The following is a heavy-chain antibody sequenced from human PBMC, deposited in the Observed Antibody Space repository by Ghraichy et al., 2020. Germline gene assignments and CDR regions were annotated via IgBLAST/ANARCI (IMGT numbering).Heavy chain of an antibody. Sequence: GESLNISCKVSGYSFTSHWIGWVRQMPGKGLEWMGVIYPGDSDTRYSPSFQGQVTISADKSISTAYLQLNSLKASDTAMYYCARSSYFDYWGQGTLVTVSP. CDR2: IYPGDSDT. CDR3: ARSSYFDY. CDR1: GYSFTSHW. V-gene: IGHV5-51*01. J-gene: IGHJ4*02.